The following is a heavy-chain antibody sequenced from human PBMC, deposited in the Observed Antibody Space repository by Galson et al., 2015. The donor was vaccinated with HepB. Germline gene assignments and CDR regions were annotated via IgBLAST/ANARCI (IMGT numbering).Heavy chain of an antibody. CDR1: GFTVSTSG. CDR2: ISYDGSNK. V-gene: IGHV3-30*18. CDR3: AKDRLGTVMDV. D-gene: IGHD3-9*01. J-gene: IGHJ6*02. Sequence: SLRLSCAASGFTVSTSGMHWVRQAPGKGLEWVAVISYDGSNKYYADSVKGRFTISRDNSKNTLYLQMNSLRAEDTAVYYCAKDRLGTVMDVWAQGTTVTVSS.